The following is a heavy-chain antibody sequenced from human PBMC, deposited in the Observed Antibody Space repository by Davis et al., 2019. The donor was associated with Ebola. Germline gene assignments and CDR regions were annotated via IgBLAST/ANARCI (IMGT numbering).Heavy chain of an antibody. CDR1: GFTFSTFW. Sequence: GESLKISCAASGFTFSTFWMSWVRQAPGEGLEWVANIKEDGTEKYYVDSVKGRFTISRDNAKNSLYLQMNSLRGEDTAVYFCAKGQVTTILGWFDPWGQGTLVTVSS. J-gene: IGHJ5*02. D-gene: IGHD5-12*01. CDR3: AKGQVTTILGWFDP. CDR2: IKEDGTEK. V-gene: IGHV3-7*03.